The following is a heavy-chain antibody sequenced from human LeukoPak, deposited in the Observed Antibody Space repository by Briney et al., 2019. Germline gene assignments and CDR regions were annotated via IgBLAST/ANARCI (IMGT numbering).Heavy chain of an antibody. CDR1: GFTFSSYA. D-gene: IGHD3-10*01. J-gene: IGHJ4*02. CDR2: ITGSGEST. CDR3: AKGTSASGTYYSAWNY. V-gene: IGHV3-23*01. Sequence: GGSLRLSCAASGFTFSSYAMSWVRQAPGKGLEWVSTITGSGESTYYADSVKGRFTISRDSSKNTLYLQMNSLRAEDTAVYYCAKGTSASGTYYSAWNYWGQGTLVTVST.